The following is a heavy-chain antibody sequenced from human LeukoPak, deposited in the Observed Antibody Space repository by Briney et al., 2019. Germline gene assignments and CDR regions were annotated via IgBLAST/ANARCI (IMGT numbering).Heavy chain of an antibody. CDR1: GFTLSSYA. J-gene: IGHJ4*02. Sequence: PGRSLRLSCAASGFTLSSYAMHWVRQAPGKGLEWVAVISYDGSNKYYADSVKGRFTISRDNSKNTLYLQMNSLRAEDTAVYYCARDSSYDLDYWGQGTLVTVSS. V-gene: IGHV3-30-3*01. CDR2: ISYDGSNK. D-gene: IGHD5-18*01. CDR3: ARDSSYDLDY.